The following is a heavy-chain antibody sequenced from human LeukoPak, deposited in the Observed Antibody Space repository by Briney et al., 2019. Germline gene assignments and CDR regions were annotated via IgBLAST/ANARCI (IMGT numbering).Heavy chain of an antibody. CDR1: GFTFSSYA. D-gene: IGHD3-10*01. CDR3: AKALGGSVSNFDY. J-gene: IGHJ4*02. CDR2: ISGSGGST. V-gene: IGHV3-23*01. Sequence: GGSLRLSCAASGFTFSSYAMNWVRQAPGKGLEWVSTISGSGGSTYYADSVKGRFTISRDNSKNTLYLQMNSLRAEDTAVYYCAKALGGSVSNFDYWGQGTLVTVSS.